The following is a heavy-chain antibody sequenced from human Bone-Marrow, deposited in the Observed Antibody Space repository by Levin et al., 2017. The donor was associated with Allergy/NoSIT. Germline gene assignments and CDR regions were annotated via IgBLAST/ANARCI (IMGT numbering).Heavy chain of an antibody. Sequence: SETLSLTCSVSGYSISSRYSWGWIRQPPGKGLEWIGNIYHSGNTYYKASLKSRATISLDTTKNKFSLKLTSVTAADTAFYYCAREDVVVTEINYLYYGVDVWGQGTTVTVSS. V-gene: IGHV4-38-2*02. D-gene: IGHD2-21*02. CDR3: AREDVVVTEINYLYYGVDV. CDR1: GYSISSRYS. CDR2: IYHSGNT. J-gene: IGHJ6*02.